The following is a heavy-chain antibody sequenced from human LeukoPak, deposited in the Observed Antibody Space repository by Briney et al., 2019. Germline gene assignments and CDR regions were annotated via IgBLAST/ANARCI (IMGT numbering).Heavy chain of an antibody. CDR3: ARAGLAPHTPYYYYGMDV. J-gene: IGHJ6*02. V-gene: IGHV4-34*01. CDR2: INHSGST. Sequence: SETLSLTCTVSGGSISSYYWSWIRQPPGKGLEWIGEINHSGSTNYNPSLKSRVTISVDTSKNQFSLKLSSVTAADTAVYYCARAGLAPHTPYYYYGMDVWGQGTTVTVSS. CDR1: GGSISSYY.